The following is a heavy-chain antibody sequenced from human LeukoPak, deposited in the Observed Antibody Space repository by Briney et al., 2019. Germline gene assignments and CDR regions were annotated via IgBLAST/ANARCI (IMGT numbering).Heavy chain of an antibody. CDR2: IYYSGST. V-gene: IGHV4-39*07. CDR3: ARDIGGLDSSSWTFDY. J-gene: IGHJ4*02. Sequence: SETLSLTCTVSGGSISSSSYYWGWIRQPPGKGLEWIGSIYYSGSTYYNPSLKSRVTISVDTSKNQFSLKLSSVTAADTAVYYCARDIGGLDSSSWTFDYWGQGTLVTVSS. CDR1: GGSISSSSYY. D-gene: IGHD6-13*01.